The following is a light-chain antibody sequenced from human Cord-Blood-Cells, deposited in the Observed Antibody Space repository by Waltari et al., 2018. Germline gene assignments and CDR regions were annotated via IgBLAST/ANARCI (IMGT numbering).Light chain of an antibody. CDR2: DKN. CDR3: GTWDSSLSAGV. CDR1: SSNIGNNS. V-gene: IGLV1-51*01. Sequence: QSVLTQPPSVSAAPGQKVTISCSGSSSNIGNNSVSWYQQPPGTAPKLLIYDKNRRPSGSPDRFSCSKSCTSSTLGITGLQTGDEADYYCGTWDSSLSAGVFGGGTKLTVL. J-gene: IGLJ3*02.